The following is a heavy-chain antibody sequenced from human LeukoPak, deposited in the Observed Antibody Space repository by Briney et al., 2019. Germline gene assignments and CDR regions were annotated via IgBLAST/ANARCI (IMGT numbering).Heavy chain of an antibody. D-gene: IGHD4-17*01. Sequence: GGSLRLSCAASGFTFSSYSMNWVRQAPGKGLEWVSSISSSSRHIYYAVSVNGRSTIFRDDAKISLFLQKDSLRVEDTAMYYCVRDFSTVNTAYLHHWGQGTLLTVSS. CDR1: GFTFSSYS. J-gene: IGHJ1*01. V-gene: IGHV3-21*04. CDR3: VRDFSTVNTAYLHH. CDR2: ISSSSRHI.